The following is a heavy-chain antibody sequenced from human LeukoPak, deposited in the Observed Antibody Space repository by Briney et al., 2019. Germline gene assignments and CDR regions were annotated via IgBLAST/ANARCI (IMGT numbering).Heavy chain of an antibody. CDR2: IWYDGSNK. Sequence: PGRSLRLSCAASGFSFSHYGMHWVRQAPGKGLEWVALIWYDGSNKYYADSVKGRFTNSRDNSKNTLYLQMNSLRAEVTAVYYCASVDYYYYYYTDVWGKGTTVTVSS. CDR1: GFSFSHYG. D-gene: IGHD3/OR15-3a*01. V-gene: IGHV3-33*01. J-gene: IGHJ6*03. CDR3: ASVDYYYYYYTDV.